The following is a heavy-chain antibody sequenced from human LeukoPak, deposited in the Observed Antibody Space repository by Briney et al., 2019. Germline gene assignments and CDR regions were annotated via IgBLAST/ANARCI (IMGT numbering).Heavy chain of an antibody. Sequence: SETLSLTCAVSGYSISSGYYWGWMRQPPGKGLEWIGSIYNSGSTYYNPSLKSRVTISVDTSKNQCYMKLSSVTAADTAVYYCARGITMVRRVIMFDPWGQGTLVTVSS. V-gene: IGHV4-38-2*01. D-gene: IGHD3-10*01. CDR1: GYSISSGYY. J-gene: IGHJ5*02. CDR3: ARGITMVRRVIMFDP. CDR2: IYNSGST.